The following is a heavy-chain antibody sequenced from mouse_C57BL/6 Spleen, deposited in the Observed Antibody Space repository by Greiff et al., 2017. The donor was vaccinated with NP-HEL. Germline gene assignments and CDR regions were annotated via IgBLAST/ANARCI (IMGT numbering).Heavy chain of an antibody. CDR1: GFTFSSYT. CDR3: ARRLGMDY. Sequence: EVQGVESGGGLVKPGGSLKLSCAASGFTFSSYTMSWVRQTPEKRLEWVATISGGGGNTYYPDSVKGRFTISRDNAKNTLYLQMSSLRSEDTALYYCARRLGMDYWGQGTSVTVSS. V-gene: IGHV5-9*01. CDR2: ISGGGGNT. D-gene: IGHD4-1*01. J-gene: IGHJ4*01.